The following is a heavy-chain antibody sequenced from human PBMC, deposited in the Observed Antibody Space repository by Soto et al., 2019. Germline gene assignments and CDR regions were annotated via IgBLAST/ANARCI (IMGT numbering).Heavy chain of an antibody. V-gene: IGHV3-66*01. J-gene: IGHJ6*03. CDR1: GFTVSSNY. D-gene: IGHD2-2*01. Sequence: GGSLRLSCAASGFTVSSNYMSWVRQAPGKGLEWVSVIYSGGSTYYADSVKGRFTISRDNSKNTLYLQMNSLRAEDTAVYYCARDLRDCSSTSCYVGGDYYYYYYMDVWGKGTTVTVSS. CDR3: ARDLRDCSSTSCYVGGDYYYYYYMDV. CDR2: IYSGGST.